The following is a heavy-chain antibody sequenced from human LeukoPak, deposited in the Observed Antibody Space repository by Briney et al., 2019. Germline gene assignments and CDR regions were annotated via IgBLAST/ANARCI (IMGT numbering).Heavy chain of an antibody. CDR2: IYHSGST. J-gene: IGHJ5*02. V-gene: IGHV4-4*02. CDR3: ARGALNWFDP. CDR1: GGSIKSINW. Sequence: MASETLSLTCAVSGGSIKSINWWSWVRQPPGKGLEWIGEIYHSGSTNYDPSLESRVTVSVDKSKNQFSLKLSSVTAADTAVYYCARGALNWFDPWGQGTLVTVSS.